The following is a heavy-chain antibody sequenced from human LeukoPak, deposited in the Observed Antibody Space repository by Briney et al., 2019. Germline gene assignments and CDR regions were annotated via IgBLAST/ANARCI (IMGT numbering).Heavy chain of an antibody. D-gene: IGHD3-16*02. CDR3: ASDYVWGSYRH. Sequence: PGGSLRLSCAASGFTVSSNYMTWVRQAPGKGLEWVSVIYDGGGTNYADSVKGRFTISRDNSKNTLYLQMNSLRAEDTAVYYCASDYVWGSYRHWGQGTLVTVSS. CDR1: GFTVSSNY. CDR2: IYDGGGT. J-gene: IGHJ4*02. V-gene: IGHV3-53*01.